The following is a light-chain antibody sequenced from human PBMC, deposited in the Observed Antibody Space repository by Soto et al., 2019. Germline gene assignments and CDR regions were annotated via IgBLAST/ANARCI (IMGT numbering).Light chain of an antibody. V-gene: IGKV3-20*01. CDR2: GTS. CDR3: QQYGSSPLVT. J-gene: IGKJ5*01. Sequence: EIVLTQSPGTLCLSPGEIATLSCRASQSVSSSYLAWYQQRPGQAPRLLIYGTSSRATGIPDRFSGSGSGTDFTLTISRLKPEDFAVYYCQQYGSSPLVTFGQGTRLEIK. CDR1: QSVSSSY.